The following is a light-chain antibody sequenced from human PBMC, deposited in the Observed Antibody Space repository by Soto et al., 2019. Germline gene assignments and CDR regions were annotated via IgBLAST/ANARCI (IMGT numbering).Light chain of an antibody. CDR3: SSYTRSSTLEV. Sequence: QSALTQPASVSGSPGQSITISCTGTSSDVGGYNYVSWYQQHPGKAPKLMIYDVSNRPSGVSNRFSGSKSGNTAALTISGVQAGDEADYYCSSYTRSSTLEVFGGGTKLTVL. V-gene: IGLV2-14*01. CDR2: DVS. CDR1: SSDVGGYNY. J-gene: IGLJ2*01.